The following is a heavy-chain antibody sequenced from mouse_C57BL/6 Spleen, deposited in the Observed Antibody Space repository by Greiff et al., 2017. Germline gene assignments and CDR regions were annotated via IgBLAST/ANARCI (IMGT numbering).Heavy chain of an antibody. CDR2: INPSTGGT. V-gene: IGHV1-42*01. CDR1: GYSFTGYY. D-gene: IGHD2-4*01. Sequence: EVQLQESGPELVKPGASVKISCKASGYSFTGYYMNWVKQSPDKSLEWIGEINPSTGGTTYNQKFKAKATLTVDKSASTAYMQLKSLTSEDSAVYYCARWGSYDYDGVFDYWGQGTTLTVSS. J-gene: IGHJ2*01. CDR3: ARWGSYDYDGVFDY.